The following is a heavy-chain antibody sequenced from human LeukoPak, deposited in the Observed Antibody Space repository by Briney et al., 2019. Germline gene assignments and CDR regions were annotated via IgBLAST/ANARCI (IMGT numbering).Heavy chain of an antibody. V-gene: IGHV3-48*03. CDR3: ARATLTHYYDSSGYWGRRSGEDAFDI. Sequence: PGGSLRLPCAASGFTFSSYEMNWVRQAPGKGLEWVSYISSSGSTIFYADSVKGRFTISRDNAKNSLYLQMTSLRAEDTAVYYCARATLTHYYDSSGYWGRRSGEDAFDIWGQGTMVTVSS. D-gene: IGHD3-22*01. CDR1: GFTFSSYE. CDR2: ISSSGSTI. J-gene: IGHJ3*02.